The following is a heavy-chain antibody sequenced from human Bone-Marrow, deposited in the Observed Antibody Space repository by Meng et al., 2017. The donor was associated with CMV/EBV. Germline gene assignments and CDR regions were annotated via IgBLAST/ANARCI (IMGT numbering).Heavy chain of an antibody. CDR3: ARDLTVTGTILLRYGRRGGMDV. CDR1: GGSFSGYY. D-gene: IGHD4-17*01. V-gene: IGHV4-34*01. CDR2: INHSGST. Sequence: GSLRLSCAVYGGSFSGYYWSWIRQPLGKGLEWIGEINHSGSTNYNPSLKSRVTISVDTSKNQFSLKLSSVTAADTAVYYCARDLTVTGTILLRYGRRGGMDVWGQGTMVTVSS. J-gene: IGHJ6*02.